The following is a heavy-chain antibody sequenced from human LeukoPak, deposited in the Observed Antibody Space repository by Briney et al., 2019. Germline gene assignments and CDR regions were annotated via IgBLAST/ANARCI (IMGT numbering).Heavy chain of an antibody. Sequence: SETLSLTCAVYGGSFSGYYWSWIRQPPGKGLEWIGEINHSGSTNYNPSLKSRGTISVDTSKNQFSLKLSSVTAADTAVYYCARGRGIYSYGLKDAFDIWGQGTMVTVSS. CDR3: ARGRGIYSYGLKDAFDI. CDR1: GGSFSGYY. J-gene: IGHJ3*02. D-gene: IGHD5-18*01. CDR2: INHSGST. V-gene: IGHV4-34*01.